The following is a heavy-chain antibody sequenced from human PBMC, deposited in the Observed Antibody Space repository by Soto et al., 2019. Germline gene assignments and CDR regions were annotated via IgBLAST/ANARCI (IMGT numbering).Heavy chain of an antibody. D-gene: IGHD1-1*01. CDR3: AIAIAGKGHPFDY. CDR1: GFFLRDFG. J-gene: IGHJ4*01. CDR2: IWYDGSNT. V-gene: IGHV3-33*01. Sequence: GGSLRLSCVASGFFLRDFGLHWVRQAPGKGLEWVSVIWYDGSNTYQGESVKGRFTMSRDISKNTLYLQMDSLRPEDTAVYYCAIAIAGKGHPFDYWGHGTLVTVSS.